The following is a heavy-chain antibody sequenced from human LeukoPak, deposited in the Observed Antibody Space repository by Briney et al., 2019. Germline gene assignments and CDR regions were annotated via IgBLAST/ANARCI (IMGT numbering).Heavy chain of an antibody. Sequence: SVKVSCKASGGTFSSYAISWVRQAPGQGLEWMGGIIPIFGTANYAQKFQGRVTITADKSTSTAYMELSSLRSDDTAVYYCARDPVFGLRFLEWFTYYYYMDVWGKGTTVTVSS. D-gene: IGHD3-3*01. J-gene: IGHJ6*03. CDR2: IIPIFGTA. CDR1: GGTFSSYA. V-gene: IGHV1-69*06. CDR3: ARDPVFGLRFLEWFTYYYYMDV.